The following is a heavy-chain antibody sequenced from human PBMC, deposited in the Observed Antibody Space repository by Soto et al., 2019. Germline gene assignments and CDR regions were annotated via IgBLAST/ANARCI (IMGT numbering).Heavy chain of an antibody. D-gene: IGHD3-10*01. V-gene: IGHV3-53*01. J-gene: IGHJ6*02. CDR2: IYNDVTT. Sequence: PGGSLRLSCVASGLPVAGSYMAWVRQAPGKGLEWASVIYNDVTTCYSQSVEGRFTISRDTSKNTLYLQMDRLRDEDTAVYYCVRPLPSGQTHARDVWGQGTRVTVSS. CDR1: GLPVAGSY. CDR3: VRPLPSGQTHARDV.